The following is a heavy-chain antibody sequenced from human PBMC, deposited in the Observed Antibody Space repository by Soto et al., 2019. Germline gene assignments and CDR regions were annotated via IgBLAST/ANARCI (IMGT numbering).Heavy chain of an antibody. CDR1: GGSISSSSYY. CDR3: ASAIGYSSGWYVVYYFDY. CDR2: IYYSGST. J-gene: IGHJ4*02. Sequence: SETLSLTCTVSGGSISSSSYYWGWIRQPPGKGLEWIGSIYYSGSTYYNPSLKSRVNISVDTSKNQLSLKLSSVTAADTAVYYFASAIGYSSGWYVVYYFDYWGQGTLVTVSS. D-gene: IGHD6-19*01. V-gene: IGHV4-39*01.